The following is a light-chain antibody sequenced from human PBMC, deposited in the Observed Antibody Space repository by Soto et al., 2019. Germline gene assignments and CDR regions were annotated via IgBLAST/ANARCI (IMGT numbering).Light chain of an antibody. CDR2: GAS. CDR3: QQYGSSPQAN. J-gene: IGKJ2*01. CDR1: QSVSSSY. Sequence: EIVLTQSPGTLSLSPGERATLSCRASQSVSSSYLAWYQQKPGQAPRLLIYGASSRATGIPDRFSGSGSGTEFHLTIRRLEHQEVEVYYCQQYGSSPQANFAQGTKVDIK. V-gene: IGKV3-20*01.